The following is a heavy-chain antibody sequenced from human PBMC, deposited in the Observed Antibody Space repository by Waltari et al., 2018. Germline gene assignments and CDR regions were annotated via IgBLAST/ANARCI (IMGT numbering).Heavy chain of an antibody. CDR3: ARAAITGTGFDF. Sequence: EMHLVASGGGLVQPGGALRLSWSAPGFTFLPYEMKWVRQAPGKGREWISYISSSGTSIYNADSVKSRFTISGDNAQDSLYLQMNNLRAEDTAVYYCARAAITGTGFDFWGQGSLVTVSS. CDR1: GFTFLPYE. J-gene: IGHJ4*02. V-gene: IGHV3-48*03. D-gene: IGHD1-20*01. CDR2: ISSSGTSI.